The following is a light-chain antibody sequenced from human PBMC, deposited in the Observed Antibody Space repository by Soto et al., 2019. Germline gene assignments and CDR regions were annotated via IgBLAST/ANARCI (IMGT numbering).Light chain of an antibody. J-gene: IGKJ3*01. CDR3: QHYNSYSEA. V-gene: IGKV1-5*03. CDR2: KAS. CDR1: QTISSG. Sequence: DIRMTQSPSSPSGSVGDRVTITCRASQTISSGLAWYQQKPGKAAKLLIYKASTLKSEVPSRFGGSGSGTEFTITISRLQTDHFETCHGQHYNSYSEAFGPGTKVDIK.